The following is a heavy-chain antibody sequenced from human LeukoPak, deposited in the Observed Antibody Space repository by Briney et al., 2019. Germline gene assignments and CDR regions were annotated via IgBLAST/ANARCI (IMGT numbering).Heavy chain of an antibody. V-gene: IGHV4-38-2*02. CDR3: ARGPYYDRGGWFDP. J-gene: IGHJ5*02. Sequence: SGTLSLTCTVSGYSISSGYYWGWIRQPPGKGLKWIGSIYHSESTYYNPSLKSRVTISVDTSKNQFSLKLSSVTAADTAVYYCARGPYYDRGGWFDPWGQGTLVTVSS. CDR1: GYSISSGYY. CDR2: IYHSEST. D-gene: IGHD3-22*01.